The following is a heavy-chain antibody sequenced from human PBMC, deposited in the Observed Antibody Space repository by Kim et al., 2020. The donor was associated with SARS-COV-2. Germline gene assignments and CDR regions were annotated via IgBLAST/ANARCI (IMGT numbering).Heavy chain of an antibody. CDR2: IYYSGST. CDR3: ARGLTTNYYYYYGMDV. J-gene: IGHJ6*02. CDR1: GAPISSGSNY. V-gene: IGHV4-31*03. Sequence: SETLSLTCTVSGAPISSGSNYWSWIRQHPGKGLEWIGYIYYSGSTYYNPSLKSRITISVDTSKNQFSLKLSSVTAADAAVYYCARGLTTNYYYYYGMDVWGQGTTVTVSS. D-gene: IGHD4-4*01.